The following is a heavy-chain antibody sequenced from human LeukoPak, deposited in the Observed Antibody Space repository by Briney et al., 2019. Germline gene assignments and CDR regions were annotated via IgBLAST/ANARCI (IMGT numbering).Heavy chain of an antibody. CDR1: GYTFTYYY. Sequence: ASVKVSCKATGYTFTYYYINWVRQAPGQGVEWMGRINPRNGDTNAAQKFQGRVTMTSDTSNNTAYIELSRLTADDTAMYYCAGDSSPWGQGTMVTVSS. CDR2: INPRNGDT. J-gene: IGHJ3*01. V-gene: IGHV1-2*06. CDR3: AGDSSP.